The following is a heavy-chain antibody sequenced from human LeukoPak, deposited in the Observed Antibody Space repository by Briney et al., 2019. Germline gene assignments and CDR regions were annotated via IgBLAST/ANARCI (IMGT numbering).Heavy chain of an antibody. CDR1: GAAVSSYY. V-gene: IGHV4-59*02. Sequence: SETLSLTCTVSGAAVSSYYWSWIRQLPGKGAEWIGYFSYSGSTNYNPSLKSRVTISVDTSKNQFSLNLSSVTAADTAVYYCARGPLDSGYTYFDYWGQGTLVSVAS. J-gene: IGHJ4*02. CDR2: FSYSGST. CDR3: ARGPLDSGYTYFDY. D-gene: IGHD5-12*01.